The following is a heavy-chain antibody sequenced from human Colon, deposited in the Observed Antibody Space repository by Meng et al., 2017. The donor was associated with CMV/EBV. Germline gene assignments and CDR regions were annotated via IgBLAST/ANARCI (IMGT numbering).Heavy chain of an antibody. CDR2: ISAYTGDT. V-gene: IGHV1-18*01. CDR3: VRESQSGSYIYLQH. Sequence: VQPVQAGAEVETPGAAVTVSCNASGYTFTNYGISWVRQAPGQGLEWMGWISAYTGDTYYAQKFQGRVTMTTDTSTSTAYMELRSLRSDDTAVYYCVRESQSGSYIYLQHWGQGTLVTVSS. CDR1: GYTFTNYG. D-gene: IGHD1-26*01. J-gene: IGHJ1*01.